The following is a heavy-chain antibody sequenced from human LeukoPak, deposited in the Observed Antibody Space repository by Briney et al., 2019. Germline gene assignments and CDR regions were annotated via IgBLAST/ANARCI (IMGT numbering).Heavy chain of an antibody. V-gene: IGHV4-59*01. J-gene: IGHJ5*02. CDR2: IYYSGST. Sequence: SETLSLNCTGAGGSISSDYWGCIQQLPGKGLVLIGYIYYSGSTNYNPSLKSRVTISVDTSKNQFSLKLRSVTAADTAVYYCAGAHYDILTGYYRGRMRFDPWGQGTLVTVSS. CDR1: GGSISSDY. D-gene: IGHD3-9*01. CDR3: AGAHYDILTGYYRGRMRFDP.